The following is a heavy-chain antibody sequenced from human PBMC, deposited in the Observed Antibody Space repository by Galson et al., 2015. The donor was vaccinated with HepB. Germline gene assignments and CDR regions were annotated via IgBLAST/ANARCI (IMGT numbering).Heavy chain of an antibody. CDR3: AHRSIAGGYYFPHFDY. CDR1: GFSLTTNGVG. CDR2: IFWDDDK. V-gene: IGHV2-5*02. Sequence: PALVKPTQTLTLPCTFSGFSLTTNGVGVGWIRQPPGKAPEWLALIFWDDDKQYTPSLESRLTITKDTSKNQVVLTLTNLDPGDTGTYYCAHRSIAGGYYFPHFDYWGQGALVTVSS. J-gene: IGHJ4*02. D-gene: IGHD3-22*01.